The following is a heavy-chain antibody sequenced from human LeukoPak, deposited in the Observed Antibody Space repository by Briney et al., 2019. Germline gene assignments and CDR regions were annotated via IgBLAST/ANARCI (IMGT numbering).Heavy chain of an antibody. CDR1: GFSLSTSGVG. CDR2: IYWDDDK. Sequence: QSGPTLVKPTQTFTLTCTFSGFSLSTSGVGVGWIRQPPGKALEWLALIYWDDDKRYSPSLKSRLTITKDTSNNQVVLTMTNMDPVDTATYYCAHRHGSGWYVGYNWFDPWGQGTLVTVSS. D-gene: IGHD6-19*01. CDR3: AHRHGSGWYVGYNWFDP. J-gene: IGHJ5*02. V-gene: IGHV2-5*02.